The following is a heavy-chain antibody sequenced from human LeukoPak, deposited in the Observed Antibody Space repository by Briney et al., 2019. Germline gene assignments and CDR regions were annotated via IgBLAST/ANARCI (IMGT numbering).Heavy chain of an antibody. Sequence: SETLSLTCTVSGGSLSSYYWSWIRQPPGKGLEWIGYIHYSVSTNYNPSLKSRVTISVDMSKNQFSLKLSSVTAADTAVYYCARVTESYGSGRRHNYYYYYMDVWGKGTKVTISS. CDR3: ARVTESYGSGRRHNYYYYYMDV. J-gene: IGHJ6*03. CDR2: IHYSVST. D-gene: IGHD3-10*01. V-gene: IGHV4-59*01. CDR1: GGSLSSYY.